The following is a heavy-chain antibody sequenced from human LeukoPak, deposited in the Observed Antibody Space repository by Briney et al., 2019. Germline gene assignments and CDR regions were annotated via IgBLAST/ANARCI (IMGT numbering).Heavy chain of an antibody. J-gene: IGHJ5*02. D-gene: IGHD3-3*01. V-gene: IGHV1-69*05. CDR2: IIPIFGTA. Sequence: SARVSSTASRGTFSSYAISWVSHAPGQRLEWMGGIIPIFGTANYAQTLQGRVTITTDESTSTAYMELSRLRSEDTAVYYCARGGDCWSAFNWFDPWGQGTLVTVSS. CDR3: ARGGDCWSAFNWFDP. CDR1: RGTFSSYA.